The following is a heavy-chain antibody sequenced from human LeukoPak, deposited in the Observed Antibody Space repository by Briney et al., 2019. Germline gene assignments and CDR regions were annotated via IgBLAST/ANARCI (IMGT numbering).Heavy chain of an antibody. J-gene: IGHJ3*02. V-gene: IGHV3-23*01. Sequence: PGGSLRLSCAVSGFTLTTYAMSWVRQAPGKGLEWVSAISGSGGSTYYADSVKGRFTISRDNSKNTLYLQMNSLKTEDTAVYYCTTTTVGVPIWGQGTMVTVSS. CDR2: ISGSGGST. CDR1: GFTLTTYA. CDR3: TTTTVGVPI. D-gene: IGHD4-23*01.